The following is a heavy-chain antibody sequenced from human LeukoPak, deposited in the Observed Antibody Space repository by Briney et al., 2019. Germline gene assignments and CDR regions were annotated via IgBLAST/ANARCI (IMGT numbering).Heavy chain of an antibody. CDR3: ARVQQEEYGDDYYYYGMDV. J-gene: IGHJ6*02. CDR1: GFTFSSYG. Sequence: GGSLKLSCAASGFTFSSYGMHWVRQAPGKGLEWVAVIWYDGSNKYYADSVKVRFTISRDNSKNTLYLQMNSLRAEDTAVYYCARVQQEEYGDDYYYYGMDVWGQGTTVTVSS. D-gene: IGHD4-17*01. V-gene: IGHV3-33*01. CDR2: IWYDGSNK.